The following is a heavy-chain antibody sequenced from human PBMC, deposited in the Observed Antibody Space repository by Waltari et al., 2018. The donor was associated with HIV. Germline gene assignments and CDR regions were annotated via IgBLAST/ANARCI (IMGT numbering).Heavy chain of an antibody. D-gene: IGHD3-22*01. CDR3: ARGPLYYYDSSGYYSWYFDY. V-gene: IGHV4-34*01. CDR1: GGSFSGYY. Sequence: QVQLQQWGAGLLKPSETLSLTCAVYGGSFSGYYWSWIRQRPGKGLEWIGEINHSGSTNYNPSLKSRVTISVDTSKNQFSLKLSSVTAADTAVYYCARGPLYYYDSSGYYSWYFDYWGQGTLVTVSS. J-gene: IGHJ4*02. CDR2: INHSGST.